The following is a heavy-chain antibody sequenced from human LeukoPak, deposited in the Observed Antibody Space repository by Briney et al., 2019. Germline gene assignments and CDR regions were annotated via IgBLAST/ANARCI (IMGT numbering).Heavy chain of an antibody. D-gene: IGHD6-13*01. Sequence: LVKVPCKSSGGTFSNYAISWVRQAPGQGLEWMGGIIPIFGTANYAQKFQGRVTITTDESTSTAYMELRSLRSDDTAVYYCARFSSITDSSSWYYWGQGTLVTVSS. J-gene: IGHJ4*02. CDR1: GGTFSNYA. CDR2: IIPIFGTA. CDR3: ARFSSITDSSSWYY. V-gene: IGHV1-69*05.